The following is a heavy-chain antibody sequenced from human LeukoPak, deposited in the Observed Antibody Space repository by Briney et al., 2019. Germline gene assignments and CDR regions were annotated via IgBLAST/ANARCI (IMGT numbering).Heavy chain of an antibody. CDR2: IIPIFGTA. D-gene: IGHD4-17*01. CDR3: ARDDGDYVFDY. CDR1: GGTFSSYA. J-gene: IGHJ4*02. V-gene: IGHV1-69*05. Sequence: EASVRVSCKASGGTFSSYAISWVRQAPGQGLEWMGGIIPIFGTANYAQKFQGRVTITTDESTSTAYMELRSLRSDDTAVYYCARDDGDYVFDYWGQGTLVTVSS.